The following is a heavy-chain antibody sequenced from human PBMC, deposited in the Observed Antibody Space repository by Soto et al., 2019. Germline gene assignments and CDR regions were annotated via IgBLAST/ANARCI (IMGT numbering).Heavy chain of an antibody. CDR1: GGTFSSYA. CDR3: ARSPPDGYNYGGDY. D-gene: IGHD5-12*01. Sequence: QVQLVQSGAAVKKPGSSVKVSCTASGGTFSSYAISWGRQATGQGLEWMGGIIPIFGTANYAQKFQGRVTITADESTSTAYMELSSLRSEDTAVYYCARSPPDGYNYGGDYWGQGTLVTVSS. V-gene: IGHV1-69*01. J-gene: IGHJ4*02. CDR2: IIPIFGTA.